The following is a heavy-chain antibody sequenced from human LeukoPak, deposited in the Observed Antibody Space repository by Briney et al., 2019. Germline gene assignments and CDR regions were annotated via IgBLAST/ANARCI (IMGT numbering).Heavy chain of an antibody. CDR3: AKDPYGGNSGAFDI. CDR1: GFTFDDYA. Sequence: RSLRLSCAASGFTFDDYAMHWVRQAPGKGLEWVSGISWNSGSIGYADSVKGRFTISRDNAKNSLYLQMNSLRAEDTALYYCAKDPYGGNSGAFDIWGQGTMVTVSS. D-gene: IGHD4-23*01. J-gene: IGHJ3*02. CDR2: ISWNSGSI. V-gene: IGHV3-9*01.